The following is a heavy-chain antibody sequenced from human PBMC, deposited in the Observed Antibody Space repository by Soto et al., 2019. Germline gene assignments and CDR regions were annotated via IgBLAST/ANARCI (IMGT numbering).Heavy chain of an antibody. CDR3: ARRQWLVGGYYYGMDV. J-gene: IGHJ6*02. Sequence: QVQLVQSGAEVKKPGASVKVSCKASGYTFTSYGISWVRQAPGQGLEWMGWTSDYNGNTNYAQKLQGRVTMTTDTSTSTAYMELRSLRSDDTAVYYCARRQWLVGGYYYGMDVWGQGTTVTVSS. CDR1: GYTFTSYG. D-gene: IGHD6-19*01. CDR2: TSDYNGNT. V-gene: IGHV1-18*01.